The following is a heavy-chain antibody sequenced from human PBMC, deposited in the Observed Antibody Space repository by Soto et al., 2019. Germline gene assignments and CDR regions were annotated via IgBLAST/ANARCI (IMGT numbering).Heavy chain of an antibody. V-gene: IGHV4-30-2*01. J-gene: IGHJ5*02. CDR1: GGSISSGGYS. Sequence: QLPLQESGSGLVRPSQTLSLTCAVSGGSISSGGYSWNWIRQPPGKGLEWIGYIDHSGSTLSNPSLKSRVNISVDKSKNQFSLKLSSVTAADTAVYYCARDQLEGNWFDPWGQGTLVTVSS. CDR3: ARDQLEGNWFDP. CDR2: IDHSGST. D-gene: IGHD1-1*01.